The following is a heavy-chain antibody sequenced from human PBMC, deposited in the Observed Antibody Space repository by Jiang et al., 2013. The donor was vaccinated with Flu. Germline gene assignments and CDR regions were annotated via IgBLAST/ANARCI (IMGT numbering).Heavy chain of an antibody. J-gene: IGHJ5*02. CDR1: GGSISSYY. D-gene: IGHD5-24*01. V-gene: IGHV4-59*08. Sequence: GPGLVKPSETLSLTCTVSGGSISSYYWSWIRQPPGKGLEWIGYIYYSGGTNYNPSLKSRVTISVDTSKNQFSLKLSSVTAADTAVYYCARQRSHWFDPWGQGTLVTVSS. CDR2: IYYSGGT. CDR3: ARQRSHWFDP.